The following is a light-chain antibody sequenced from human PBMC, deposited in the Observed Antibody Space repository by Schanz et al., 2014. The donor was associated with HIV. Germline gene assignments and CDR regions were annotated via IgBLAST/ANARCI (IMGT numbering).Light chain of an antibody. CDR2: EVS. V-gene: IGLV2-8*01. CDR1: SSDVGGYNY. CDR3: SSYTSSRLWV. J-gene: IGLJ3*02. Sequence: QSVLTQPPSASGSPGQSVTISCTGTSSDVGGYNYVSWYQQHPGKAPKVMIYEVSKRPSGVPDRFSGSKSGNTASLTISGLQAEDEADYYCSSYTSSRLWVFGGGTKLTVL.